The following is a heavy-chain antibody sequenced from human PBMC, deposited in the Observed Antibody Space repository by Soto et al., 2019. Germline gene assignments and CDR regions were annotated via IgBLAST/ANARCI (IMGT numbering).Heavy chain of an antibody. J-gene: IGHJ4*02. D-gene: IGHD2-8*01. V-gene: IGHV3-21*01. CDR1: GFTFSSYS. Sequence: EVQLVESGGGLVKPGGSLRLSCAASGFTFSSYSMNWVRQAPGKGLEWVSAISSNSSYIYYEDSVKGRFTISRDNTKNSLQRQLKSERAEDSAVYYCARGVGAGGTKYYCHYWGQGTLVTVSS. CDR3: ARGVGAGGTKYYCHY. CDR2: ISSNSSYI.